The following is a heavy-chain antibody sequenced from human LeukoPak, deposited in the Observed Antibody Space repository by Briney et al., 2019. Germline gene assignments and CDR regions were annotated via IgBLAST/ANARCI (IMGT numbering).Heavy chain of an antibody. D-gene: IGHD3-3*01. CDR2: IIPIFGTA. Sequence: SVKVSCKASGGTFSSYAISWVRQAPGQGLEWMGGIIPIFGTANYAQKFQGRVTITADESTSTAYMELSSLRSEDTAVYYCAIGLGIFGVVTMDYWGQGTLVTVSS. CDR1: GGTFSSYA. J-gene: IGHJ4*02. CDR3: AIGLGIFGVVTMDY. V-gene: IGHV1-69*13.